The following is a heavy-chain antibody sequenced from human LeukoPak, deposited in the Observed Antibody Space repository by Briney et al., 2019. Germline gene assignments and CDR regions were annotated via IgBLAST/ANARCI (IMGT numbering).Heavy chain of an antibody. V-gene: IGHV1-2*02. CDR2: INPNSGGT. D-gene: IGHD5-12*01. J-gene: IGHJ4*02. CDR3: ARAGYSGYDSTYYFDY. Sequence: ASAKVSCKASGYTFTGYYMHWVRQAPGQGLEWMGWINPNSGGTNYAQKFQGRVTMTRDTSISTAYMELSRLRSDDTAVYYCARAGYSGYDSTYYFDYWGQGTLVTVSS. CDR1: GYTFTGYY.